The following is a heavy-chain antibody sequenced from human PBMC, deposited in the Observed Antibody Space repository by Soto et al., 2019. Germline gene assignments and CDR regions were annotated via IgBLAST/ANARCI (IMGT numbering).Heavy chain of an antibody. D-gene: IGHD2-2*01. CDR2: ISGSGGST. J-gene: IGHJ4*02. CDR3: AKDTPQGQRFPLYYFDY. V-gene: IGHV3-23*01. Sequence: EVQLLESGGGLVQPGGSLRLSCAASGFTFSSYAMSWVRQAPGKGLEWVSAISGSGGSTYYADSVKGRFTISSDNSKNTLYLQMNSLRAEDTAVYYCAKDTPQGQRFPLYYFDYWGQGTLVTVSS. CDR1: GFTFSSYA.